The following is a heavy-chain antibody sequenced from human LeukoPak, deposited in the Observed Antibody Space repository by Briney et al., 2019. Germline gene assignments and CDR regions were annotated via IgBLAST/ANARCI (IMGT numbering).Heavy chain of an antibody. CDR2: IYYSGST. J-gene: IGHJ6*02. CDR3: ARGVGYCSSTSCRYYYYGMDV. V-gene: IGHV4-61*08. Sequence: SETLSLTCAVSGGSISSGGYYWSWIRQPPGKGLEWIGYIYYSGSTNYNPSLKSRVTISVDTSKNQFSLKLSSVTAADTAVYYCARGVGYCSSTSCRYYYYGMDVWGQGTTVTVSS. D-gene: IGHD2-2*01. CDR1: GGSISSGGYY.